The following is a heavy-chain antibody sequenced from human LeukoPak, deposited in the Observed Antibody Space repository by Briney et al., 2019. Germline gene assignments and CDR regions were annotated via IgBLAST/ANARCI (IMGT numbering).Heavy chain of an antibody. CDR3: ARDYVDTTMGQRFDP. Sequence: PSETLSLTCTVSGASISSYYWSWIRQPAGKGLELIGRIYTSGTTNYNPSLKSRVTISVDKSKNQFSLKLSSVTAADTAVYYCARDYVDTTMGQRFDPWGHGTLVTVSS. CDR2: IYTSGTT. CDR1: GASISSYY. V-gene: IGHV4-4*07. J-gene: IGHJ5*02. D-gene: IGHD5-18*01.